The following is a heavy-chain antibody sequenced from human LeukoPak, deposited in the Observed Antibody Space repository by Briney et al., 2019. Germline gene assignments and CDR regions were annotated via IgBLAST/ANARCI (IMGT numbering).Heavy chain of an antibody. CDR3: VRVDGSPDF. CDR1: GYTFTSYD. J-gene: IGHJ4*02. D-gene: IGHD3-22*01. Sequence: EASVKVSCKASGYTFTSYDINWVRQATGQGLEWMGWMNPNSGNTGYVQKFQGRVTFTRSTSISTAYMELSSLRSEDTAVYYCVRVDGSPDFWGQGTLITVSS. V-gene: IGHV1-8*01. CDR2: MNPNSGNT.